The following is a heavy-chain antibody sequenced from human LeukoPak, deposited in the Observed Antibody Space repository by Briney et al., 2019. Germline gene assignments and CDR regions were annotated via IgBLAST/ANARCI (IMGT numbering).Heavy chain of an antibody. D-gene: IGHD4-17*01. CDR2: IRYDGSNK. J-gene: IGHJ5*02. CDR3: AKDRTTVTTGWFDP. CDR1: GFTFSSYG. Sequence: GGSLRLSCAASGFTFSSYGMRWVRQAPGKGLEWVAFIRYDGSNKYYADSVKGRFTISRDNSKNTLYLQMNSLRAEDTAVYYCAKDRTTVTTGWFDPWGQGTLVTVSS. V-gene: IGHV3-30*02.